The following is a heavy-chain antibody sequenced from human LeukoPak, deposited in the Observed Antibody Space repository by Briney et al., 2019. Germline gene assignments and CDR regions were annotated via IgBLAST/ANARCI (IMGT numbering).Heavy chain of an antibody. CDR1: GGSISSYY. CDR3: ARGFFITIFGVVTHNWFDP. D-gene: IGHD3-3*01. Sequence: SETLSLTCTVSGGSISSYYWSWIRQPPGKGLEWIGYIYYSGSTNYNPSLKSRVTISVDTSKNQFSLKLSSVTAADTAVYYCARGFFITIFGVVTHNWFDPWGQGTLVTVSS. J-gene: IGHJ5*02. V-gene: IGHV4-59*12. CDR2: IYYSGST.